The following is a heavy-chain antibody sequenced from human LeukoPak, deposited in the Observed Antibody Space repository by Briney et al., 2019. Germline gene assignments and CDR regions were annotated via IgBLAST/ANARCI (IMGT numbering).Heavy chain of an antibody. Sequence: PGGSLRLSCAASGFTFSNYVMSWVRQVPGKGLEWVSAISSGGSTYYADSVKGRFTISRDNSKNTLYLQMNSLRAEDTAVYYCAKPLVDVQIYDAFDIWGQGTMVTVSS. D-gene: IGHD2-8*02. V-gene: IGHV3-23*01. CDR1: GFTFSNYV. CDR3: AKPLVDVQIYDAFDI. CDR2: ISSGGST. J-gene: IGHJ3*02.